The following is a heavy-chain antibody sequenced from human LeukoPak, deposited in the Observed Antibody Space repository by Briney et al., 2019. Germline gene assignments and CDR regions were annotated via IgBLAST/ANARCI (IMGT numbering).Heavy chain of an antibody. CDR1: GFTFSSYA. J-gene: IGHJ4*02. CDR2: ISGGGYTT. D-gene: IGHD4-17*01. Sequence: PGGSLRLSCAASGFTFSSYAMSWVRQAPGKGLEWVSLISGGGYTTYYADSVKGRFTISRDNSKNTLYLQVNSLRAEDTAVYYCARGRDYGECDYWGQGTLVTVSS. CDR3: ARGRDYGECDY. V-gene: IGHV3-23*01.